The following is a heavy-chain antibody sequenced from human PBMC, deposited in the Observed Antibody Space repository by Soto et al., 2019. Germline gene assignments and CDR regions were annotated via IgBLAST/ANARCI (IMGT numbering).Heavy chain of an antibody. CDR2: IYYSGST. CDR1: GVAISSSSYC. CDR3: ARASIAVATLPFDY. V-gene: IGHV4-39*01. J-gene: IGHJ4*02. Sequence: PSVTLSLTCPVSGVAISSSSYCLAWIRQPQGKGLEWIGSIYYSGSTYYNPSLKSRVTISVDTSKNQFSLKLSSVTAADTAVYYCARASIAVATLPFDYWGQG. D-gene: IGHD6-19*01.